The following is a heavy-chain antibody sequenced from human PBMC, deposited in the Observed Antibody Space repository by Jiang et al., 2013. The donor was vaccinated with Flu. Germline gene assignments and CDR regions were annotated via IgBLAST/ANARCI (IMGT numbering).Heavy chain of an antibody. Sequence: GAEVKKPGASVKVSCKTSGYSFTDYAINWVRQAPGQRLEWMAWVNSGIGNPYYSQKFQGRLTLSTDTSANTAYMELSGLRSEDSAVYFCVRGLRDYGGRLYYLDYWGQGTLVTVSS. D-gene: IGHD4-23*01. J-gene: IGHJ4*02. CDR1: GYSFTDYA. CDR2: VNSGIGNP. V-gene: IGHV1-3*01. CDR3: VRGLRDYGGRLYYLDY.